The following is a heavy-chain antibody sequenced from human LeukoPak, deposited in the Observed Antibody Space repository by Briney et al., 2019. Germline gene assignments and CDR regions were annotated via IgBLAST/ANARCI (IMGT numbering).Heavy chain of an antibody. Sequence: GGSLRLSCAASGFTFSSYSMNWVRQAPGEGLEWVSSISSSSSYIYYADSVKGRFTISRDNAKNSLYLQMNSLRVEDTAVYYCARDQDSYGQDYYDSSGYYRWGQGTLVTVSS. CDR1: GFTFSSYS. D-gene: IGHD3-22*01. CDR3: ARDQDSYGQDYYDSSGYYR. J-gene: IGHJ4*02. CDR2: ISSSSSYI. V-gene: IGHV3-21*01.